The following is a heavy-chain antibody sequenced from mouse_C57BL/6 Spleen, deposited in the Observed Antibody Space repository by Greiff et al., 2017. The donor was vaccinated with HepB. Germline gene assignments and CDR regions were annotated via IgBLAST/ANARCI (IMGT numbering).Heavy chain of an antibody. V-gene: IGHV3-2*02. CDR2: ISYSGST. CDR1: GYSITSGYV. CDR3: ARTARIKY. Sequence: VQLQESGPGLVKPSPSLSLPCTVTGYSITSGYVWNWIRQFPGNKLEWMGYISYSGSTNYNPSLKSRIPITRDTSKNQFFLQLNSVTTEETATYYCARTARIKYWGQGTTLTVAS. J-gene: IGHJ2*01. D-gene: IGHD1-2*01.